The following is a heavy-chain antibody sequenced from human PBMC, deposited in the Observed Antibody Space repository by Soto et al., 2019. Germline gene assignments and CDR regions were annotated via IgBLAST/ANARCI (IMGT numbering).Heavy chain of an antibody. CDR1: GYSFTNNW. V-gene: IGHV5-10-1*01. Sequence: EVQLVQSGAEVKKPGESLRISCKGSGYSFTNNWITWVRQMPGKGLEWMGRIDPGDSYIDYSPSFQGHVTISTNTSIRTAYLQWSGLKASDTAMYYCAREHQLVRENDYWGQGTLVTVSS. D-gene: IGHD6-13*01. CDR3: AREHQLVRENDY. J-gene: IGHJ4*02. CDR2: IDPGDSYI.